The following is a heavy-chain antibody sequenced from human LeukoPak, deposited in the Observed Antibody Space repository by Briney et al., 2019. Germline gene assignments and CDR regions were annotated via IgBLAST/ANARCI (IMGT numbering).Heavy chain of an antibody. J-gene: IGHJ4*02. Sequence: ASVKVSCKASEYTFTGYYMHWVRQAPGQGLEWMGWINPNSGGTNYAQKFQGWVTMTRDTSISTAYMELSRLRSDDTAVYYCARGPRELLWFGELSGTYYFDYWGQGTLVTVSS. CDR3: ARGPRELLWFGELSGTYYFDY. CDR1: EYTFTGYY. D-gene: IGHD3-10*01. V-gene: IGHV1-2*04. CDR2: INPNSGGT.